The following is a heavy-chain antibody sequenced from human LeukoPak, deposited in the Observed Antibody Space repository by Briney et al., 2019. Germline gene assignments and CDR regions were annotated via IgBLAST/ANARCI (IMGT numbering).Heavy chain of an antibody. D-gene: IGHD2-21*02. CDR1: GFTFSSYE. J-gene: IGHJ4*02. V-gene: IGHV3-48*03. CDR2: ISSSGSTI. Sequence: GGSLRLSCAASGFTFSSYEMNWVRQAPGKGLEWVSYISSSGSTIYYADSVKGRFTISRDNAKNFLYLQMNSLRPEDTAFYYCVKDRGVTAQFMALESWGQGILVTVSS. CDR3: VKDRGVTAQFMALES.